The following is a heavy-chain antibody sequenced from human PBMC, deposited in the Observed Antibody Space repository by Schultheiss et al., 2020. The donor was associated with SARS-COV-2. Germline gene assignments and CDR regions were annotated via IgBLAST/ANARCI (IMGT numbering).Heavy chain of an antibody. J-gene: IGHJ2*01. Sequence: SETLSLTCTVSGDSVSSAGYYWSWIRQPPGKGLEWIGNIYHSGSTYYNPSLRSRVTISVDTSKNQFSLKLSSVTAADTAVYYCARGRYYYDSSGRYWYFDLWGRGTLVTVSS. CDR3: ARGRYYYDSSGRYWYFDL. V-gene: IGHV4-61*08. D-gene: IGHD3-22*01. CDR1: GDSVSSAGYY. CDR2: IYHSGST.